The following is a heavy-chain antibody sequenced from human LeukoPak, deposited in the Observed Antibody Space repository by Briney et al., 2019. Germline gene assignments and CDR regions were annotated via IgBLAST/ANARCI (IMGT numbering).Heavy chain of an antibody. D-gene: IGHD6-19*01. CDR2: MNPNSGNT. J-gene: IGHJ4*02. CDR1: GYTFTSYD. V-gene: IGHV1-8*03. CDR3: ARGGGQQWLVRKPFVY. Sequence: GASVKVSCKASGYTFTSYDINWVRQATGQGLEWMGWMNPNSGNTGYAQKFQGRVTITRNTSISTAYMELSSLRSEDTAVYYCARGGGQQWLVRKPFVYWGQGTLVTVSS.